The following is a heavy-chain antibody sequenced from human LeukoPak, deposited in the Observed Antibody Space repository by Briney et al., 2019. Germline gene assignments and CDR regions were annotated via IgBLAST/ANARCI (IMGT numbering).Heavy chain of an antibody. J-gene: IGHJ5*02. V-gene: IGHV1-2*02. CDR2: INPNSGGT. Sequence: ASVKVSCKASGYTFTGYYMHWVRQAPGQGLEWMGWINPNSGGTNYAQKFQGRVTMTRDTSISTAYMELSRLRSDDTAVYYCVRSGSSLVNWFDPWGQGTLVTVSS. CDR3: VRSGSSLVNWFDP. CDR1: GYTFTGYY. D-gene: IGHD6-13*01.